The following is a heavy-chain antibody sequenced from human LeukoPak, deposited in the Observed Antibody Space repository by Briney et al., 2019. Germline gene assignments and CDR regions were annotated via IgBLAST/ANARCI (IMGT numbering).Heavy chain of an antibody. J-gene: IGHJ4*02. CDR1: GGSISSGGYY. Sequence: PSQTLSLTCTVSGGSISSGGYYWSWIRQHPGKGLEWIGYIYYSGSTYYNPSLKSRVTISVDTSKNQFSLKLSSVTAADTAVYYCAGGGRDGYNPLDYWGQGTLVTVSS. CDR2: IYYSGST. D-gene: IGHD5-24*01. CDR3: AGGGRDGYNPLDY. V-gene: IGHV4-31*03.